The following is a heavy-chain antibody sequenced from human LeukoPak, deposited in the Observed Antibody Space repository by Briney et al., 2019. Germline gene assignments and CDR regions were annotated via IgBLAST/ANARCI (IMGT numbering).Heavy chain of an antibody. CDR1: GFTFDDYA. CDR3: AKVVSNYYYYGMDV. V-gene: IGHV3-43D*03. Sequence: GGSLRLSCAASGFTFDDYAMHWVRQAPGKGLEWVSLISWDGGSTYYADSVKGRFTISRDNSKNSLYLQMNSLRAEDTALYYCAKVVSNYYYYGMDVWGQGTTVTVSS. CDR2: ISWDGGST. J-gene: IGHJ6*02.